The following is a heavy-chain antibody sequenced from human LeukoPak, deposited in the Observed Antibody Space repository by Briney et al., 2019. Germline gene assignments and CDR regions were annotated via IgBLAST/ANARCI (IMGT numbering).Heavy chain of an antibody. D-gene: IGHD2-21*02. Sequence: GESLKISCKGSGYSFTSYWIGWVRQMPGKGLEWMGIIYPGDSDTRYSPSFQGQVTISADKSISTAYLQWSSLKASDTAMYYSERRTAVDAFDLWGQGTMVTVSS. V-gene: IGHV5-51*01. CDR3: ERRTAVDAFDL. CDR2: IYPGDSDT. J-gene: IGHJ3*01. CDR1: GYSFTSYW.